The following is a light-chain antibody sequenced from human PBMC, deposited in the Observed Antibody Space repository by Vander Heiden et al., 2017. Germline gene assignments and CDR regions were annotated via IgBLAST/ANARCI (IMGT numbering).Light chain of an antibody. J-gene: IGLJ2*01. CDR1: SSNIGSTY. V-gene: IGLV1-51*01. Sequence: QSVLTQPPSVSAAPGQKVTISCSGNSSNIGSTYVSWYQQLPGTAPKLIIYDNNKRPSGIPDRFSGSKSGTSATLGITGVQTGDEADYYCGTWDTSLSVVVFGGGTKLTVL. CDR3: GTWDTSLSVVV. CDR2: DNN.